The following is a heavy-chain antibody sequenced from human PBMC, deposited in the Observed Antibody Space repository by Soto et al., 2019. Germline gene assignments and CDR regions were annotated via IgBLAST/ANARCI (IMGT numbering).Heavy chain of an antibody. CDR1: GGTFSSYA. V-gene: IGHV1-69*12. Sequence: QVQLVQSGAEVKKPGSSVKVSCKASGGTFSSYAISWVRQAPGQGLEWMGGNIPIFGTANYAKKFQGRVTITADESTRTGYMELSSLRSEDTAVYDCARVMRSGGSWMSDYWGQGTLVTVST. J-gene: IGHJ4*02. CDR2: NIPIFGTA. CDR3: ARVMRSGGSWMSDY. D-gene: IGHD2-15*01.